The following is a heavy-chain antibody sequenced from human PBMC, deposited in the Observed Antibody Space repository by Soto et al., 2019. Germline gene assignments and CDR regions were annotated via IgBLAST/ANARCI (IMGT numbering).Heavy chain of an antibody. CDR1: GGSISSYY. CDR3: AGSTVTTLRTHDY. D-gene: IGHD4-17*01. V-gene: IGHV4-59*01. J-gene: IGHJ4*02. Sequence: SSETLSLTCTVSGGSISSYYWSWIRQPPGKGLEWIGYIYYSGSTNYNPSLKSRVTISVDTSKNQFSLKLSSVTAADTAVYYCAGSTVTTLRTHDYWGQGTLVTVSS. CDR2: IYYSGST.